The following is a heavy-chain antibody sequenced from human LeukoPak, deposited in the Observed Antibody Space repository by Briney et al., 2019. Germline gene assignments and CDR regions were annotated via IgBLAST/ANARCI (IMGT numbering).Heavy chain of an antibody. Sequence: GGSLRLSCAASGFTFSSYAMSWVRQAPGKGLEWVSAISGSGGSTYYADSVKGRFTISRDNSKNTLYLQMNSLRAEDTAVYYCAKPGYGRLRLGELSWGQGTLVTVSS. CDR1: GFTFSSYA. D-gene: IGHD3-16*02. CDR3: AKPGYGRLRLGELS. J-gene: IGHJ4*02. V-gene: IGHV3-23*01. CDR2: ISGSGGST.